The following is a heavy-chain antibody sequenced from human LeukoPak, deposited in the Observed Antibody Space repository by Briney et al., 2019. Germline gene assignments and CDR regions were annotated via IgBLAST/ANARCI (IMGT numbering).Heavy chain of an antibody. V-gene: IGHV1-2*02. CDR2: INPNSGGT. J-gene: IGHJ6*03. D-gene: IGHD3-10*01. Sequence: PVASVGVSCKASGYTFTGYYMHWVRQAPGQGLEWMGWINPNSGGTNYAQKFQGRVTMTRDTSISTAYMELSRLRSDDTAVYYCARSPRGITMVRGPYYMDVWGKGTTVTVSS. CDR1: GYTFTGYY. CDR3: ARSPRGITMVRGPYYMDV.